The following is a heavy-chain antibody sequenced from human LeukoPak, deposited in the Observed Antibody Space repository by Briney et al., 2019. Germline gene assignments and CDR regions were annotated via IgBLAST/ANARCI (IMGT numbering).Heavy chain of an antibody. CDR1: GFTFGSYG. CDR3: AKDQGSTYVHSFDY. CDR2: ISYDGSKE. J-gene: IGHJ4*02. D-gene: IGHD3-10*02. Sequence: GGSLRLSCAASGFTFGSYGMHWVRQAPGKGLEWVALISYDGSKEYYGDSVKGRFTISRDNSKNTLYLQMNSLRAEDTAVYYCAKDQGSTYVHSFDYWGQGTLVTVSS. V-gene: IGHV3-30*18.